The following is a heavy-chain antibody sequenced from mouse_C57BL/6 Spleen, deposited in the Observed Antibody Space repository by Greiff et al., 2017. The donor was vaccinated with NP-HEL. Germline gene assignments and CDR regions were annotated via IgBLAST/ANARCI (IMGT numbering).Heavy chain of an antibody. CDR1: GFTFSSYA. CDR3: ARDYYYGSSYGLYYFDY. V-gene: IGHV5-4*01. J-gene: IGHJ2*01. Sequence: VQLVESGGGLVKPGGSLKLSCAASGFTFSSYAMSWVRQTPEKRLEWVATISDGGSYTYYPDNVKGRFTISRDNAKNNLYLQMSHLKSEDTAMYYCARDYYYGSSYGLYYFDYWGQGTTLTVSS. D-gene: IGHD1-1*01. CDR2: ISDGGSYT.